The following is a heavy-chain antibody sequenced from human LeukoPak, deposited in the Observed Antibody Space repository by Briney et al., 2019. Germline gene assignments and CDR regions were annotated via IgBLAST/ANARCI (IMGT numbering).Heavy chain of an antibody. V-gene: IGHV3-7*03. CDR3: ARVLRYCSGGNCYSGGLGYMDV. D-gene: IGHD2-15*01. CDR1: GFIFNSYG. Sequence: GGSLRLSCAASGFIFNSYGMSWVRQAPGEGLEWVANIKQESGGIYYVDSVKGRFTISRDNAKNSLYLQMNSLRAEDTAVYYCARVLRYCSGGNCYSGGLGYMDVWGKGTTVTISS. J-gene: IGHJ6*03. CDR2: IKQESGGI.